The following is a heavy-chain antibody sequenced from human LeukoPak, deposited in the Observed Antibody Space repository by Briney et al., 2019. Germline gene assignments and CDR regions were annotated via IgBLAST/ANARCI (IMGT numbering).Heavy chain of an antibody. J-gene: IGHJ6*03. CDR2: ISGSGGST. Sequence: PGGSLRLSCAASGFTFSNYAMSWVRQAPGKGLEWVSAISGSGGSTYYADSVKGRFTISRDNSKNTLYLQMNSLRAEDTAVYYCAKTSSWSVYYYYYMDVWGKGTTVTVSS. CDR3: AKTSSWSVYYYYYMDV. V-gene: IGHV3-23*01. D-gene: IGHD6-13*01. CDR1: GFTFSNYA.